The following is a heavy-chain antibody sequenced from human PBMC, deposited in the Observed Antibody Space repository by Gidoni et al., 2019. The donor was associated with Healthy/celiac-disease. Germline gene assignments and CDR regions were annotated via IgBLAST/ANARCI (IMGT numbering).Heavy chain of an antibody. CDR2: INHSGST. D-gene: IGHD3-3*01. V-gene: IGHV4-34*01. CDR1: GGSFSSSY. CDR3: ARLSRISIFGVVNPTGFDY. Sequence: QVQLQQWGAGLLKPSEPLSLTCAVYGGSFSSSYWSWIRQPPGKGLEWIGEINHSGSTNYNPSLKSRVTISVDTSKNQFSLKLSSVTAADTAVFYCARLSRISIFGVVNPTGFDYWGQGTLVTVSS. J-gene: IGHJ4*02.